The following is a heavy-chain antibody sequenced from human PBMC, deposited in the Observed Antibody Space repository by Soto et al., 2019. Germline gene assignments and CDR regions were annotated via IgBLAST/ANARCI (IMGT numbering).Heavy chain of an antibody. CDR3: ARDQPSPHYYYGMDV. J-gene: IGHJ6*02. CDR1: GYTFTSCD. V-gene: IGHV1-18*01. Sequence: GASVKVSCKASGYTFTSCDINWVRQATGQGLEWMGWMSAYNGNTNYAQKLQGRVTMTTDTSTSTAYMELRSLRSDDTAVYYCARDQPSPHYYYGMDVWGQGTTVTVSS. D-gene: IGHD6-6*01. CDR2: MSAYNGNT.